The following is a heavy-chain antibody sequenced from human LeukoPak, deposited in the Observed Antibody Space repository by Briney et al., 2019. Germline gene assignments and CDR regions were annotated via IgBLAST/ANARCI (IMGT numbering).Heavy chain of an antibody. D-gene: IGHD6-13*01. CDR2: IYYSGST. J-gene: IGHJ6*03. V-gene: IGHV4-39*01. CDR3: ARHPGLSWGGYYYYYMDV. Sequence: KTSETLSLTCTVSGGSISSSSYYWGWIRQPPGKGLEWIGSIYYSGSTYYNPSLKSRVTISVDTSKNQFSLKLSSVTAADTAVYYCARHPGLSWGGYYYYYMDVWGKGTTVTVSS. CDR1: GGSISSSSYY.